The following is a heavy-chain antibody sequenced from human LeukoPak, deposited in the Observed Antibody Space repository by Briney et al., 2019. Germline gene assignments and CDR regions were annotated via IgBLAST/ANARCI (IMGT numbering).Heavy chain of an antibody. CDR1: GGTFSSYT. V-gene: IGHV1-18*01. CDR3: ARLSPPIASFCSGGTCYSGGFDP. CDR2: ITTYNGNT. J-gene: IGHJ5*02. Sequence: ASVKVSCKASGGTFSSYTITWLRQAPGQGLEWMGWITTYNGNTYYAQNFQGRVTITADTSTSTAYMEVRSLRSDDTAVYYCARLSPPIASFCSGGTCYSGGFDPWGQGTLVTVSS. D-gene: IGHD2-15*01.